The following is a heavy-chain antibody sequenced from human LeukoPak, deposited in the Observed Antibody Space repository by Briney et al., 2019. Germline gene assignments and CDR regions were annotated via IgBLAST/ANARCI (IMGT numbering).Heavy chain of an antibody. CDR3: AREREQWHAFDI. Sequence: GGSLRLSCAASGFPFSRYSMNWVRQAPGEGPEWVSSITSSSSNKDYVDSVKGRFTVSRDNAKNSLYLQMNSLRAEDTAVYFCAREREQWHAFDIWGQGTMVTVSS. V-gene: IGHV3-21*01. J-gene: IGHJ3*02. CDR2: ITSSSSNK. D-gene: IGHD6-19*01. CDR1: GFPFSRYS.